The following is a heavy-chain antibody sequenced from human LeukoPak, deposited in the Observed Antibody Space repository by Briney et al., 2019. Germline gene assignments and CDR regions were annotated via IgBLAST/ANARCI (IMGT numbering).Heavy chain of an antibody. D-gene: IGHD3-22*01. V-gene: IGHV3-73*01. CDR1: GFTFSGSS. Sequence: GGSLRLSCAASGFTFSGSSMHWVRQASGKGLEWVGRIRGKANNYATAYAASVKGRFTISRDDSKNTAYLQMNSLKIEDTAVYYCTRRGHYDSSSYSYFDYWGQGTLVTVSS. CDR3: TRRGHYDSSSYSYFDY. J-gene: IGHJ4*02. CDR2: IRGKANNYAT.